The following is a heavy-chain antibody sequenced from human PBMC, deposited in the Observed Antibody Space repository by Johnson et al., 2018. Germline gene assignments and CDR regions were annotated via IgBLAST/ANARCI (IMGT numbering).Heavy chain of an antibody. CDR3: AKDKGLKYYAMDV. J-gene: IGHJ6*02. CDR1: GFTLSRYG. V-gene: IGHV3-30*18. D-gene: IGHD3-22*01. CDR2: ISHDGSTR. Sequence: QVQLVESGGGVVQXGRSXRLXCAASGFTLSRYGMHWVRQAPGKGLEWVAVISHDGSTRYYGDSVKGRFTISRDNSKNTLYLQMNSLRVEDTAVYYCAKDKGLKYYAMDVWGQGTTVTVSS.